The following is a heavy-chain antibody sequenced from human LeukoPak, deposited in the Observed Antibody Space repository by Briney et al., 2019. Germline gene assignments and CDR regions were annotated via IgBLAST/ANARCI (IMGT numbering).Heavy chain of an antibody. Sequence: SETLSLTCTVSGGSISSYYWSWIRQPPGKGLEWIGYIYYSGSTNYNPSLKSRVTISVDTSKNQFSLQLNSVTPEDTAVYYCARDGSYSGSYDDGFDYWGQGTLVTVSS. V-gene: IGHV4-59*12. D-gene: IGHD1-26*01. CDR3: ARDGSYSGSYDDGFDY. J-gene: IGHJ4*02. CDR2: IYYSGST. CDR1: GGSISSYY.